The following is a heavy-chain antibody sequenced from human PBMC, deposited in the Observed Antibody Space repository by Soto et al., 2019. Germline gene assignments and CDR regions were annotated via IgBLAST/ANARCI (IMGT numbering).Heavy chain of an antibody. Sequence: PGGSLRRSCEASGFTFSKFDMHWVRQPTGKGLEWVSTIGISGDTYYAVSVKGRFTISRDNAKNSLSLQMNSLRAGDTALYFCARGQEVGAHFFDSWGQGTQVTVSS. CDR1: GFTFSKFD. CDR2: IGISGDT. CDR3: ARGQEVGAHFFDS. V-gene: IGHV3-13*04. D-gene: IGHD2-15*01. J-gene: IGHJ4*02.